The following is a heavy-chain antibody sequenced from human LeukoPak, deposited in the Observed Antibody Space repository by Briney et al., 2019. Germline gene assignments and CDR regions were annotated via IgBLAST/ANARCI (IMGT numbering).Heavy chain of an antibody. CDR3: AKDHGFSMIVVVINTGFFGY. J-gene: IGHJ4*02. CDR1: GFIFNNYG. CDR2: IRYDGSDK. Sequence: GGSLRLSCAASGFIFNNYGMQWVRQAPGKGLEWVAFIRYDGSDKYHTDSVNGRFTISRDNSKNTLYLQMNSLRAEYTAVYFCAKDHGFSMIVVVINTGFFGYWAREPWSPSPQ. V-gene: IGHV3-30*02. D-gene: IGHD3-22*01.